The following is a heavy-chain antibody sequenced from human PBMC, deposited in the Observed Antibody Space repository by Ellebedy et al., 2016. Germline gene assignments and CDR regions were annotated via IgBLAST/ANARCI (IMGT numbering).Heavy chain of an antibody. J-gene: IGHJ3*02. CDR2: IKSKTDGGTT. CDR1: GFSFSSAW. CDR3: TTDPYYYDSSGYRIYSHDDAFDI. D-gene: IGHD3-22*01. V-gene: IGHV3-15*01. Sequence: GESLKISCAASGFSFSSAWMSWVRQAPGKGLEWVGRIKSKTDGGTTDYAAPVKGRFTISRDDSKNTLYLQMNSLKTEDTAVYYCTTDPYYYDSSGYRIYSHDDAFDIWGQGTMVTVSS.